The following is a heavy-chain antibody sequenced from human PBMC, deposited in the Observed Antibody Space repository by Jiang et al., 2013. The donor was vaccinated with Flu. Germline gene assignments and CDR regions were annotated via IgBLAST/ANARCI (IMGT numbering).Heavy chain of an antibody. J-gene: IGHJ6*02. D-gene: IGHD3-3*01. CDR3: ARVVGAYYDFWSGYFDGMDV. V-gene: IGHV4-30-4*01. Sequence: GPGLVKPSQTLSLTCTVSGGSISSGDYYWSWIRQPPGKGLEWIGYIYYSGSTYYNPSLKSRVTISVDTSKNQFSLKLSSVTAADTAVYYCARVVGAYYDFWSGYFDGMDVWGQGTTVTVSS. CDR1: GGSISSGDYY. CDR2: IYYSGST.